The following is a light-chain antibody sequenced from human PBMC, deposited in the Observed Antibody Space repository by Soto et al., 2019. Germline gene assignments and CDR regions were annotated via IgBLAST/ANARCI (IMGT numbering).Light chain of an antibody. CDR3: SSYSTTSTLV. Sequence: QSALTQPASVSGSPGQSITISCTGTSSDVGGYNYVSWYQQHPGKAPKLMIYEVSNRPSGVSNHFSGSKSGNTASLIISGLQADDEADYYCSSYSTTSTLVFGSGTKLTVL. V-gene: IGLV2-14*01. CDR2: EVS. J-gene: IGLJ1*01. CDR1: SSDVGGYNY.